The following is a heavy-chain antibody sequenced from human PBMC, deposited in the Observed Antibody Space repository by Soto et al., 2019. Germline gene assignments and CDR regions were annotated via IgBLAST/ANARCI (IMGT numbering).Heavy chain of an antibody. CDR3: TTEPWGSYRPDY. CDR1: GFPFSNAW. D-gene: IGHD3-16*02. V-gene: IGHV3-15*07. CDR2: IKSKTDGGTT. Sequence: PGGSLRLSCAASGFPFSNAWMNWVRQAPGKGLEWVGRIKSKTDGGTTDYAAPVKGRFTISRDDSKNTLYLQMNSLKTEDTAVYYCTTEPWGSYRPDYWGQGTLVTVSS. J-gene: IGHJ4*02.